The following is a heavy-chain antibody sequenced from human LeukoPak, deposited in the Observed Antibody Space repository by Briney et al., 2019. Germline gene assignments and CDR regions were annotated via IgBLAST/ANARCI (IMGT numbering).Heavy chain of an antibody. CDR3: ARDRGNPDSFSI. V-gene: IGHV3-74*01. Sequence: GGSLRLSCAASGYNFSPFWMHWVRQAPGKGLVWVSHINADGSTIVYADSVKGRFTISRDNAKNTLCLQMDSLRAEDTAVYYCARDRGNPDSFSIWGQGTVVTVSS. CDR1: GYNFSPFW. D-gene: IGHD3-10*01. J-gene: IGHJ3*02. CDR2: INADGSTI.